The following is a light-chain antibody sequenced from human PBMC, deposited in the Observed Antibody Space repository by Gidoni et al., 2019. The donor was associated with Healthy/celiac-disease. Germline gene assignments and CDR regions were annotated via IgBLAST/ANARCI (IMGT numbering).Light chain of an antibody. CDR3: QQYNNWPPIT. CDR1: QRVSSN. Sequence: IVMTQSPATLSVSPGERATLSCRASQRVSSNLTWYQQKPGQAPRLLIYGASTRATGIPARCSGSGSGTEFTLTISSLQPEDFAVYYCQQYNNWPPITFGQGTRLEIK. J-gene: IGKJ5*01. V-gene: IGKV3-15*01. CDR2: GAS.